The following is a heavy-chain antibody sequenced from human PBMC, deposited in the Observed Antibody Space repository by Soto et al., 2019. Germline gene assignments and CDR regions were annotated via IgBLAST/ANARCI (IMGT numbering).Heavy chain of an antibody. Sequence: GGSLRLSCAASGFTFSSYGMHWVRQAPGKGLEWVAVISYDGSNKYYADSVKGRFTISRDNSKNTLYLQMNSLRAEDTAVYYCARNGDSSDYRGWFDPWGQGTLVTVS. CDR3: ARNGDSSDYRGWFDP. V-gene: IGHV3-30*03. D-gene: IGHD3-22*01. CDR2: ISYDGSNK. CDR1: GFTFSSYG. J-gene: IGHJ5*02.